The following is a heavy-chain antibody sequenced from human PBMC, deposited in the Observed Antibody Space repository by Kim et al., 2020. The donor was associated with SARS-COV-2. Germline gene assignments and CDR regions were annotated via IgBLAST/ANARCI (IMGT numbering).Heavy chain of an antibody. J-gene: IGHJ4*02. V-gene: IGHV1-69*13. CDR2: IIPIFGTA. Sequence: SVKVSCKASGGTFSSYAFSWVRQAPGQGLEWMGGIIPIFGTANYAQKFQGRVTITADESTSTAYMELSSLRSEDTAVYYCASGDSSGYYFSGNSNYFDYWGQGTLVTVSS. CDR1: GGTFSSYA. D-gene: IGHD3-22*01. CDR3: ASGDSSGYYFSGNSNYFDY.